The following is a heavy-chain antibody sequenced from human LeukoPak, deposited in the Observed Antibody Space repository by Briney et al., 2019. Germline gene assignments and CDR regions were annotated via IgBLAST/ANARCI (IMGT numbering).Heavy chain of an antibody. CDR1: GGSISSYY. D-gene: IGHD6-25*01. Sequence: SETLSLTCTVSGGSISSYYWTWIRQPPGKGLEWIGYIYYSGSTNYNPSLKSRVTISVDTSKNQFSLKLSFVTAADTAVYYCTREAAPSDSYYYYGMDVWGQGTTVTVSS. CDR2: IYYSGST. CDR3: TREAAPSDSYYYYGMDV. J-gene: IGHJ6*02. V-gene: IGHV4-59*01.